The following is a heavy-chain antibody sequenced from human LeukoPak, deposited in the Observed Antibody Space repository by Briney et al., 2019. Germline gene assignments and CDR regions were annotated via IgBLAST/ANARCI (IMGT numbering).Heavy chain of an antibody. J-gene: IGHJ6*03. V-gene: IGHV1-2*02. CDR3: AREAYASGSFRTDYYYMDV. D-gene: IGHD3-10*01. Sequence: ASVKVSCKASGYTFTGYYLHWVRQAPGQGLEWMGWINPNSGGTNYAQKFQGRVTMTRDTSISTAYMELSRLRSDDTAVYYCAREAYASGSFRTDYYYMDVWGKGTTVTISS. CDR1: GYTFTGYY. CDR2: INPNSGGT.